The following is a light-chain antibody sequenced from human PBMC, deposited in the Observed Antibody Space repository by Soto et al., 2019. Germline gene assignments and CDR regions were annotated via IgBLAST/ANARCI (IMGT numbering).Light chain of an antibody. Sequence: DIQMTQSPSTLSASVGDTVTITCRASESIDNWLAWYQQKPGKAPKLLIYDASSLESGVPSRFSGSGSGTEFTLTISSLQPDDFATYYCQQYNSYRWTFGQGTKVDIK. J-gene: IGKJ1*01. CDR2: DAS. CDR3: QQYNSYRWT. V-gene: IGKV1-5*01. CDR1: ESIDNW.